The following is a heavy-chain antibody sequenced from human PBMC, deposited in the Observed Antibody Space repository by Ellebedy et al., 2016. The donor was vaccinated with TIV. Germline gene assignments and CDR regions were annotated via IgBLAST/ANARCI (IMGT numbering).Heavy chain of an antibody. CDR1: GYTFTTFY. V-gene: IGHV1-46*01. CDR3: ASRSRSGLVAVGNDYYAMDV. Sequence: ASVKVSXKASGYTFTTFYMHWVRQAPGQGLEWMGIINPTGGSTTYAQKFQGRVTMNRDTSTSTVYMELSSLRSEDTAVYYCASRSRSGLVAVGNDYYAMDVWGQGTTVTVSS. J-gene: IGHJ6*02. D-gene: IGHD6-13*01. CDR2: INPTGGST.